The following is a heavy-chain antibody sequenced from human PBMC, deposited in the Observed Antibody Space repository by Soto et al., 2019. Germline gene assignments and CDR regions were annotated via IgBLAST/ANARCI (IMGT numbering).Heavy chain of an antibody. V-gene: IGHV3-9*01. J-gene: IGHJ6*02. D-gene: IGHD6-13*01. Sequence: EVQLVESGRGLVQPGRSLRLSCAASGFTFDDYAMHWVRQAPGKGLEWVSGISWNSGTIVYADSVKGRFTISRDNAKNSLYLQMNSLRGEDTALYYCAKDMRGGSSSSRYYYGLDVWGQGTTVTVSS. CDR1: GFTFDDYA. CDR2: ISWNSGTI. CDR3: AKDMRGGSSSSRYYYGLDV.